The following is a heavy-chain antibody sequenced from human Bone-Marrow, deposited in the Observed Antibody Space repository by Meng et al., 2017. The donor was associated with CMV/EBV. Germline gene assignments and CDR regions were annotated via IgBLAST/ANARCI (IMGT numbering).Heavy chain of an antibody. CDR1: GFTFSSYG. CDR2: ISYDGSNK. Sequence: GFTFSSYGMHWVRQAPGKGLEWVAVISYDGSNKYFADSVKGRFTISRDNSKNTLYLQMNSLRAEDTAVYYCAKPSGRGIAAPALDYWGQGTLVTVSS. V-gene: IGHV3-30*18. CDR3: AKPSGRGIAAPALDY. J-gene: IGHJ4*02. D-gene: IGHD6-13*01.